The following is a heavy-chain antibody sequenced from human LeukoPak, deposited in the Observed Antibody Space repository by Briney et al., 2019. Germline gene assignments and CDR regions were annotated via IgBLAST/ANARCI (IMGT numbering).Heavy chain of an antibody. CDR2: IYYSGST. V-gene: IGHV4-31*03. D-gene: IGHD3-16*01. Sequence: PSQTLSLTCTVSGGSISSGGYYWSWIRQHPGKGLEWIGYIYYSGSTYYNPSLKSRVTISVDTSKDQFSLKLSSVTAADTAVYYCARVEYDRTFDYWGQGTLVTVSS. CDR3: ARVEYDRTFDY. J-gene: IGHJ4*02. CDR1: GGSISSGGYY.